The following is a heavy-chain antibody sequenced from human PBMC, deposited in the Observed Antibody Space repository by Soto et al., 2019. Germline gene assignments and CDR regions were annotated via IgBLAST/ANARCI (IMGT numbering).Heavy chain of an antibody. CDR2: IYYSGST. Sequence: SETLSLTCTVSGGSIRSSTYYWGWIRQPPGKGLEWIGSIYYSGSTHYNPSLKSRVTISVDTSKNQFSLKLSSVTAADTAVYYCASGTEVSPSWDVWGQGTTVTVSS. D-gene: IGHD1-26*01. V-gene: IGHV4-39*07. J-gene: IGHJ6*02. CDR1: GGSIRSSTYY. CDR3: ASGTEVSPSWDV.